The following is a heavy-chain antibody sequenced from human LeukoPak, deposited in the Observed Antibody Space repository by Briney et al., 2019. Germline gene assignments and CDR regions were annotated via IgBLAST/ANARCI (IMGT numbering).Heavy chain of an antibody. CDR1: GCTFTSYD. Sequence: ASVKVSCKASGCTFTSYDINWVRQATGQGLEWMGWMNPNSGNTGYAQKFQGGVTMTRNTSISTAYMELSSLRSEDTAVYYCARRRFGVVNQFDPWGQGTLVTVSS. V-gene: IGHV1-8*01. J-gene: IGHJ5*02. CDR3: ARRRFGVVNQFDP. D-gene: IGHD3-3*01. CDR2: MNPNSGNT.